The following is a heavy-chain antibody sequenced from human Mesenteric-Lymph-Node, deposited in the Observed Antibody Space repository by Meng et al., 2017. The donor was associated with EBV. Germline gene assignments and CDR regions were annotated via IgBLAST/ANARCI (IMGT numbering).Heavy chain of an antibody. Sequence: QAQRQSSAPGLVKLSETLSLPFTVAGGSVRSSNVYWSWIRPPPGKGLELIGNIYYSGTSNYNPSLKSRVAISLDTSKNQFSLNLSSLTAADTAMYYCARVNCSNIVCPFDSWGQGTLVTVSS. CDR3: ARVNCSNIVCPFDS. V-gene: IGHV4-61*01. D-gene: IGHD2-2*01. CDR1: GGSVRSSNVY. J-gene: IGHJ4*02. CDR2: IYYSGTS.